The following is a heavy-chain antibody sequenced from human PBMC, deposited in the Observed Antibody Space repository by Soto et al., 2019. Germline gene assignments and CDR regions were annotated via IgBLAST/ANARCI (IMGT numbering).Heavy chain of an antibody. CDR1: GFTFRSYA. V-gene: IGHV3-23*01. D-gene: IGHD2-15*01. CDR3: AKENRYCSGGSCYNYYYYGMDV. Sequence: AGGSLRLSCAASGFTFRSYAMSWVRQAPGKGLEWVSAMCGSGGSTYYAASVKGRFTISRDNSKNTLYLQMNSLRAEDTAVYYCAKENRYCSGGSCYNYYYYGMDVWGQGTTVTVSS. CDR2: MCGSGGST. J-gene: IGHJ6*02.